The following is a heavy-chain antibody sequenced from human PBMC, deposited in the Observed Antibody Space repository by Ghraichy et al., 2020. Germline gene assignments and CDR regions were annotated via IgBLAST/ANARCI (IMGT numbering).Heavy chain of an antibody. CDR2: INYSGTT. CDR3: ARHLNLVGHWFDP. Sequence: SETLSLTCSVSGGSIRGSVYYWGWIRQPPGSGLEWIGSINYSGTTYYNPSLKSRVTISADTSKNQISLNLQSVTAADTAVYYCARHLNLVGHWFDPWGQGTLVAVSS. CDR1: GGSIRGSVYY. J-gene: IGHJ5*02. D-gene: IGHD1-26*01. V-gene: IGHV4-39*01.